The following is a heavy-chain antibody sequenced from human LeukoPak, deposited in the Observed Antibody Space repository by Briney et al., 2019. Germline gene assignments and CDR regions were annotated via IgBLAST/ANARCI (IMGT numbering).Heavy chain of an antibody. J-gene: IGHJ4*02. CDR2: ISSDGSST. D-gene: IGHD5-18*01. CDR1: GFTFSSYW. CDR3: ARESPGYSYGFGY. V-gene: IGHV3-74*01. Sequence: GGSLRLSCAASGFTFSSYWMHWVRQAPGKGLVWVSRISSDGSSTSYADSVKGRFTISRDNAKNTLYLQMNSLRAEDTAVYYCARESPGYSYGFGYWGQGTLVTVSS.